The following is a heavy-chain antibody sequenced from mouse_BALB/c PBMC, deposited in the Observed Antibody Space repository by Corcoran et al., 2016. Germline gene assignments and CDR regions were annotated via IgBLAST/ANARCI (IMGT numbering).Heavy chain of an antibody. J-gene: IGHJ3*01. CDR1: GFNIKDTT. CDR3: ARSGYGKSFAY. D-gene: IGHD1-1*02. CDR2: IDPANGNT. V-gene: IGHV14-3*02. Sequence: EVQLQPSGAELMKPGASVNLSCTASGFNIKDTTMHWVKQRPEQGQGWSGRIDPANGNTKYDPKFQGKATRTADTSSNTAYLQLSSLTSEDTAVYDCARSGYGKSFAYWGQGTLVTVSA.